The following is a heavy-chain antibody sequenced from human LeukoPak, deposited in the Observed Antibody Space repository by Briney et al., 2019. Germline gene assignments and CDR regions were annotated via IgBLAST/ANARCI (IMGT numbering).Heavy chain of an antibody. Sequence: SETLSLTCAVYGGSFSGYYWSWIRQPPGKGLEWIGEINHSGGTNYNPSLKSRVTISVDTSKNQFSLKLSSVTAADTAVYYCARGQLIVVVPAAMKDYYGMDVWGQGTTVTVSS. J-gene: IGHJ6*02. CDR3: ARGQLIVVVPAAMKDYYGMDV. V-gene: IGHV4-34*01. CDR2: INHSGGT. CDR1: GGSFSGYY. D-gene: IGHD2-2*01.